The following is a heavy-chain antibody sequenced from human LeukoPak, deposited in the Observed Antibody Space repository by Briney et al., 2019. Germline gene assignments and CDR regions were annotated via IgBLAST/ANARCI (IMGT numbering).Heavy chain of an antibody. CDR1: GFTVSSNY. J-gene: IGHJ6*02. Sequence: GGSLRLSCAASGFTVSSNYMSWVRQAPGKGLEWGSVIYSGGSTYYADSVKGRFTISRDNSKNTLYLQLNSLRAEDTAVYYCASTYYYGSGSAPLYYYYGMDVWGQGTTVTVSS. D-gene: IGHD3-10*01. CDR3: ASTYYYGSGSAPLYYYYGMDV. CDR2: IYSGGST. V-gene: IGHV3-53*01.